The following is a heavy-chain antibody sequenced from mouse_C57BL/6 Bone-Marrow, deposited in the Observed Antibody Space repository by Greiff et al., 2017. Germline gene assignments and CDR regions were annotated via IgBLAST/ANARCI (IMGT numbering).Heavy chain of an antibody. CDR1: GYAFSSYW. J-gene: IGHJ1*03. Sequence: QVQLQQSGAELVKHGASVKISCKASGYAFSSYWMNWVKQRPGKGLEWIGQIYPGDGDTNYNGKFKGKATLTADKSSSTAYMQLSSLTSEDSAVYFCARSGEYDIWYFDVWGTGTTVTVSS. CDR2: IYPGDGDT. V-gene: IGHV1-80*01. D-gene: IGHD2-3*01. CDR3: ARSGEYDIWYFDV.